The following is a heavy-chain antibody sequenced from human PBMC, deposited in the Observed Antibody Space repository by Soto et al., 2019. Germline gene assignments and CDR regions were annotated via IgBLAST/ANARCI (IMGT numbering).Heavy chain of an antibody. V-gene: IGHV3-43*01. J-gene: IGHJ6*02. Sequence: EVQLVESGGVVVQPGGSLRLSCAASGFTFDDYTMHWVRQAPGKGLEWVSLISWDGGSTYYADSVKGRFTISRDNSKNSLYLQMNSLRTEETALYYCAKDQGFSTVVPAVDDCGMDVWGQGTTVTVSS. CDR3: AKDQGFSTVVPAVDDCGMDV. D-gene: IGHD2-2*01. CDR1: GFTFDDYT. CDR2: ISWDGGST.